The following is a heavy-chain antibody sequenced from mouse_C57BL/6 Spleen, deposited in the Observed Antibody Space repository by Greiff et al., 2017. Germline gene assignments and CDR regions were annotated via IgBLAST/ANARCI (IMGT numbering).Heavy chain of an antibody. Sequence: QVQLQQSGPELVKPGASVKISCKASGYSFTSYYIHWVKQRPGQGLEWIGWIYPGSGNTKYNEKFKGKATLTADTSSSTAYMQLSSLTSEDSAVYYCAVYDYDGVPYSMDYWGQGTSVTVSS. V-gene: IGHV1-66*01. CDR1: GYSFTSYY. CDR3: AVYDYDGVPYSMDY. D-gene: IGHD2-4*01. CDR2: IYPGSGNT. J-gene: IGHJ4*01.